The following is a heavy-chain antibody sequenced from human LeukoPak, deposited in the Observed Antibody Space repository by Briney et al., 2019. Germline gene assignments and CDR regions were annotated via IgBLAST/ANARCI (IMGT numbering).Heavy chain of an antibody. D-gene: IGHD5-12*01. Sequence: GGSLRLSCAASGFTFSSYSMNWVRQAPGKGLGWVSSISSSSSYIYYADSVKGRFTISRDNAKNSLYLQMNSLRAEDTAVYYCRLDIVATGDYWGQGTLVTVSS. CDR2: ISSSSSYI. CDR3: RLDIVATGDY. V-gene: IGHV3-21*01. CDR1: GFTFSSYS. J-gene: IGHJ4*02.